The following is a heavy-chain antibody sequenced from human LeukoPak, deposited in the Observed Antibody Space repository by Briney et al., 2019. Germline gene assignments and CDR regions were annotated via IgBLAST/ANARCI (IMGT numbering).Heavy chain of an antibody. CDR3: ARDFSWGVDY. Sequence: AAVNVSCKASGFTFTGHYMHWVRQAPGQGLEWMGWINGNSGAANYARNFQDRVTLTRDTSISTVYMELSRLRIDDTAVYYCARDFSWGVDYWGQGPLVTGSS. D-gene: IGHD3-10*01. V-gene: IGHV1-2*02. J-gene: IGHJ4*02. CDR1: GFTFTGHY. CDR2: INGNSGAA.